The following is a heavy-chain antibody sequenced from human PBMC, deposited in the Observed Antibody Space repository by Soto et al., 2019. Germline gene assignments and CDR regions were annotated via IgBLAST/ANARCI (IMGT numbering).Heavy chain of an antibody. J-gene: IGHJ6*02. V-gene: IGHV1-46*03. CDR3: ARDLAQGGVDTAMGQTNGDYYYYYGMDV. CDR1: GYTFTSYY. D-gene: IGHD5-18*01. CDR2: INPSGGST. Sequence: ASVKVSCKASGYTFTSYYMHWVRQAPGQGLEWMGIINPSGGSTSYAQKFQGRVTMTRDTSTSTVYMKMSSLRSEDTAVYYCARDLAQGGVDTAMGQTNGDYYYYYGMDVCGQGTTVTVSS.